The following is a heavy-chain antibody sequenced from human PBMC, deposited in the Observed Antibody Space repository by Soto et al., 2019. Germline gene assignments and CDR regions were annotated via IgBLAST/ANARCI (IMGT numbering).Heavy chain of an antibody. CDR3: ARGPSGYSYYYMDV. J-gene: IGHJ6*03. V-gene: IGHV1-8*01. CDR2: MDPNSGNT. D-gene: IGHD5-12*01. Sequence: ASVKVSCKASGYTFTSYDINWVRQATGQGLEWMGWMDPNSGNTGYAQKFQGRVTMTRNTSISTAYMELSSLRFEDTAVYYCARGPSGYSYYYMDVWGKGTTVTVSS. CDR1: GYTFTSYD.